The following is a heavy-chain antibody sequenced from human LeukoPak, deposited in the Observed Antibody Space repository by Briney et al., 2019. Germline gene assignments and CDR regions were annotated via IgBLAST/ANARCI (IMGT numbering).Heavy chain of an antibody. D-gene: IGHD3-3*01. Sequence: GGSLRLSCAASGFTFSSYWMSWVRQAPGKAPEWVANIKQDGSEKYYVDSVKGRFTISRDNAKNSLYLQMNSLRAEDTAVYYCARDAFSRISVFGVVSDAFDIWGQGTMVTVSS. CDR2: IKQDGSEK. CDR1: GFTFSSYW. V-gene: IGHV3-7*01. CDR3: ARDAFSRISVFGVVSDAFDI. J-gene: IGHJ3*02.